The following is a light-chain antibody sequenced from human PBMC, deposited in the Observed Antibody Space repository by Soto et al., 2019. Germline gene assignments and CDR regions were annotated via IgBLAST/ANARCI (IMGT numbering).Light chain of an antibody. J-gene: IGLJ2*01. Sequence: QSALTQPRSMSGSPGQSVTISCTGTSSDVGGYDYGSWYQQYPGKAPKVMIYDVTKRPSGVPDRFSGSKSGNTASLTISGLQAEDEADYYCCSYAGSYTVIFGGGTKLTVL. CDR1: SSDVGGYDY. CDR3: CSYAGSYTVI. CDR2: DVT. V-gene: IGLV2-11*01.